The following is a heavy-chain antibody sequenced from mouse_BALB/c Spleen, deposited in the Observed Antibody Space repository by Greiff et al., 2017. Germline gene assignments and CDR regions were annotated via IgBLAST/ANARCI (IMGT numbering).Heavy chain of an antibody. Sequence: QVTLNESGPGLVAPSQSLSITCTVSGFSLTGYGVNWVRQPPGKGLEWLGMIWGDGSTDYNSALKSRLSISKDNSKSQVFLKMNSLQTDDTARYYCARAGGYYGSSYYAMDYWGQGTSVTVSS. CDR2: IWGDGST. CDR1: GFSLTGYG. CDR3: ARAGGYYGSSYYAMDY. J-gene: IGHJ4*01. D-gene: IGHD1-1*01. V-gene: IGHV2-6-7*01.